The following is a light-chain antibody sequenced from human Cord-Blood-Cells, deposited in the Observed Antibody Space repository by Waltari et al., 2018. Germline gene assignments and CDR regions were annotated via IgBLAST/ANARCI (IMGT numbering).Light chain of an antibody. J-gene: IGLJ1*01. CDR1: NIGSKS. CDR2: YDS. Sequence: SYVLTQPPSVSVAPGKTARITSGGNNIGSKSVHWYQQKPGQAPVLVIYYDSDRPSGIPERFSGSDSGNTATLTISRVEAGDEADYYCQVWDSSSDHLYVFGTGTKVTVL. CDR3: QVWDSSSDHLYV. V-gene: IGLV3-21*04.